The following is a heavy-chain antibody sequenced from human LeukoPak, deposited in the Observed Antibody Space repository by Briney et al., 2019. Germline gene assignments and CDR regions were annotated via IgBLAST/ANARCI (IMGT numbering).Heavy chain of an antibody. Sequence: GGSLRLSCAASGFTFSSYWMHWVRQAPGKGLVWVSRINSDGSSTSYADSVKGRFTISRDNAKNTLYLQMNSLRAVDTAVYYCARVSPTSGNFDYWGQGTLVTVSS. V-gene: IGHV3-74*01. CDR3: ARVSPTSGNFDY. CDR2: INSDGSST. CDR1: GFTFSSYW. D-gene: IGHD3-3*01. J-gene: IGHJ4*02.